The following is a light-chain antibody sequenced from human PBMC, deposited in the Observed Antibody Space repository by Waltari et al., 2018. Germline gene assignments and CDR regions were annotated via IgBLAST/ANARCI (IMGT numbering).Light chain of an antibody. CDR1: QSVSTY. J-gene: IGKJ1*01. Sequence: AIRMTQSPSSLSAPTGDRVTITSRASQSVSTYLAWYQQKPGKAPKLLIYAASTLQRGVPLRFSGSGSGTDFTLSISCLQSEDFATYYCQQYYDYQRSFGQGTKVEIK. CDR3: QQYYDYQRS. V-gene: IGKV1-8*01. CDR2: AAS.